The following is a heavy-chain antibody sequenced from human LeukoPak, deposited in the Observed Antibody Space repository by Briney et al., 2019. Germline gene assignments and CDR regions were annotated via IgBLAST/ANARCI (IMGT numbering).Heavy chain of an antibody. CDR2: ISYDGSNK. D-gene: IGHD3-10*01. Sequence: GRSLRLSCAASGFTFSSYGMHWVRQAPGKGLEWVAVISYDGSNKYYADSVKGRFTISRDNSKNTLYLQMNSLRAEDTAVYYCANDLYGSGSYYVDYWGQGTLVTVSS. V-gene: IGHV3-30*18. CDR3: ANDLYGSGSYYVDY. J-gene: IGHJ4*02. CDR1: GFTFSSYG.